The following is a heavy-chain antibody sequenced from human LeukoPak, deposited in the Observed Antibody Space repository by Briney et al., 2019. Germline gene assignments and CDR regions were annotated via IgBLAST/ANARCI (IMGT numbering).Heavy chain of an antibody. J-gene: IGHJ4*02. CDR1: GFSFSSYT. CDR2: ISSSSSYI. V-gene: IGHV3-21*01. Sequence: PGGSLRLSCAASGFSFSSYTMNWVRQAPGKGLEWVSSISSSSSYIYYADSVKGRFTISRDNAKNSLYLPMNTLRAEDTAVYYCARDQTVASDYWGQGTLVTVSS. D-gene: IGHD6-19*01. CDR3: ARDQTVASDY.